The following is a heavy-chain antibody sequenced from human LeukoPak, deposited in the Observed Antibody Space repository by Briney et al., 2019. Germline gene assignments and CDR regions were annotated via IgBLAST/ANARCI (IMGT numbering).Heavy chain of an antibody. CDR1: GFTFSNYS. CDR3: ERTDIAASVPLNWYFDL. D-gene: IGHD6-13*01. CDR2: ISGSCGST. Sequence: GGSLRLFCVASGFTFSNYSMHWVHQAPGKGLEWLSAISGSCGSTYYAESVKGRFTISRDNAKNSLYLQINSLRAEDTAFYYFERTDIAASVPLNWYFDLWGRGTLVTVSS. V-gene: IGHV3-21*04. J-gene: IGHJ2*01.